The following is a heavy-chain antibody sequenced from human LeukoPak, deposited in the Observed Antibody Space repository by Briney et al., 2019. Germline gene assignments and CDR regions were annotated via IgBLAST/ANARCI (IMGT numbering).Heavy chain of an antibody. V-gene: IGHV1-8*01. CDR2: MNPNSGNT. J-gene: IGHJ4*02. CDR1: GYTFTSYD. D-gene: IGHD3-10*01. CDR3: ARRGTMVRGVILGY. Sequence: GASVKVSCKASGYTFTSYDINWVRQAPGQGLEWMGWMNPNSGNTGYAQKFQGRVTMTRNTSISTAYMELSSLRSEDTAVYYCARRGTMVRGVILGYWGQGTLVTVSS.